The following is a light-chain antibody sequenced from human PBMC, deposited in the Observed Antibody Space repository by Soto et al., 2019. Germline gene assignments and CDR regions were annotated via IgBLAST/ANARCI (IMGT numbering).Light chain of an antibody. V-gene: IGLV1-40*01. J-gene: IGLJ2*01. CDR3: QSYDNSLSGRL. CDR2: GNN. CDR1: SSNIGAGYD. Sequence: QSVLTQPPSVSGAPGQRVTISCTGSSSNIGAGYDVHWYQQLPGTAPKLLIYGNNNRPSGVPDRFSGSKSGPSASLAITGLQAEDEADYYCQSYDNSLSGRLFGGGTQLTVL.